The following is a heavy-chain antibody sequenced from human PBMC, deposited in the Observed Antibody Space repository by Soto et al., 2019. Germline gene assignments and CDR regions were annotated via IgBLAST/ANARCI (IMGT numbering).Heavy chain of an antibody. V-gene: IGHV3-30*18. D-gene: IGHD2-15*01. CDR2: ISNDGTKK. J-gene: IGHJ4*02. Sequence: QVQLVESGGDVVQPGRSLRLSCAASGFTFNNYGMHWVRQAPGKGLEWVAIISNDGTKKNYADSVKGRFTISRDNSKNTLYPQMNRLSPEDTSVYFCGKGGLGGGNCFFLVNWGQGTLVTVSS. CDR1: GFTFNNYG. CDR3: GKGGLGGGNCFFLVN.